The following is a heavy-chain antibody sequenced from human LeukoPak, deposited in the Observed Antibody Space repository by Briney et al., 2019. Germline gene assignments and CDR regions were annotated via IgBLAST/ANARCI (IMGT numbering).Heavy chain of an antibody. Sequence: GESLKISCKGSGYSFTSYWIGWVRQMPGKGLEWMGIIYPGDSDTRYSPSFQGQVTISADKSISTAYLQWSSLKASDTAMYYCARHGLHSSSWYWSYYYYGMDVWGQGTTVTVSS. CDR2: IYPGDSDT. V-gene: IGHV5-51*01. CDR1: GYSFTSYW. CDR3: ARHGLHSSSWYWSYYYYGMDV. D-gene: IGHD6-13*01. J-gene: IGHJ6*02.